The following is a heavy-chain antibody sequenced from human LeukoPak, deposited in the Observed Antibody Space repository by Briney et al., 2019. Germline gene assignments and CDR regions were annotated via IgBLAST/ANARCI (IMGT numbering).Heavy chain of an antibody. J-gene: IGHJ4*02. V-gene: IGHV4-34*01. CDR3: ASSIAVAGTLDY. CDR1: GGSFSGYC. CDR2: INHSGST. Sequence: SETLSLTCAVYGGSFSGYCWSWIRQPPGKGLEWIGEINHSGSTNYNPSLKSRVTISVDTSKNQFSLKLSSVTAADTAVYYCASSIAVAGTLDYWGQGTLVTVSS. D-gene: IGHD6-19*01.